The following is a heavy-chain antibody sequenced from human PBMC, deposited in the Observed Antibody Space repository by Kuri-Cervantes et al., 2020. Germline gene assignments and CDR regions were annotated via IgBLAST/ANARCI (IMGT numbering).Heavy chain of an antibody. CDR3: ARDRDGDGNRWLDY. CDR2: IDSISSTI. CDR1: GFTFSTYS. Sequence: GESLKISCAASGFTFSTYSMNWVRQAPGKGLEWVSFIDSISSTIYYADSVKGRFTISRDNAKNSLFLQMDSLRAEDTAVYYCARDRDGDGNRWLDYWGQGTLVTVSS. D-gene: IGHD4-17*01. V-gene: IGHV3-48*01. J-gene: IGHJ4*02.